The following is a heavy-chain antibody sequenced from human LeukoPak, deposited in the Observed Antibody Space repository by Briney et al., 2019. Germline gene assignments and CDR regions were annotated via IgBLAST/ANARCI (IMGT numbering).Heavy chain of an antibody. CDR1: GGSISSGGYY. CDR3: ARSTYYYDSSGYHAFDI. D-gene: IGHD3-22*01. CDR2: IYYSGST. J-gene: IGHJ3*02. V-gene: IGHV4-30-4*01. Sequence: SQTLSLTCTVSGGSISSGGYYWSWIRQPPGKGLEWIGYIYYSGSTYYNPSLKSRVTISVDTSKNQFSLKLSSVTAADTAIYYCARSTYYYDSSGYHAFDIWGQGTMVTVSS.